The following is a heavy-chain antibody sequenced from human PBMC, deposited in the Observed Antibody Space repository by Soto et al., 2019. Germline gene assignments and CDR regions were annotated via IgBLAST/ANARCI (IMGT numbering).Heavy chain of an antibody. CDR3: ARRRGERLPGRIDY. J-gene: IGHJ4*02. CDR1: GFTFSSYA. CDR2: ISYDGSNK. V-gene: IGHV3-30-3*01. Sequence: GSLWLGWAASGFTFSSYAVPGVRQAPGKGLEWVAVISYDGSNKYYADSVKGRFTISRDNSKKTLYLQMNSLRAEDTAVYYCARRRGERLPGRIDYWGQGTLGTVSS. D-gene: IGHD3-10*01.